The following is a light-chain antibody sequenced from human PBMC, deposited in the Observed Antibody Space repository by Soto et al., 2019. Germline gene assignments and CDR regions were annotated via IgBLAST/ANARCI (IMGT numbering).Light chain of an antibody. CDR1: RSVSSY. J-gene: IGKJ5*01. V-gene: IGKV3-11*01. Sequence: EIVLRQSPATLSLSPGESATLSCIATRSVSSYLAWYQQKPGQAPRLLIYDASSRPTDIPARFSGSGSGTDFTLTISSLEPEDFALYYCQQRSNWPITFGQGTRLEIK. CDR2: DAS. CDR3: QQRSNWPIT.